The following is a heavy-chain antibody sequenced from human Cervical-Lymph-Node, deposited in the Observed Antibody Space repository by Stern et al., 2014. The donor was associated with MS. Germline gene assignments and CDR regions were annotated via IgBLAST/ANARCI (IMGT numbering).Heavy chain of an antibody. Sequence: VQLVQSGAEVKKPGESLRISCEVSGYRFTSNWIGWVRQMPGKGLEWMGIIYPGDSETRYSPPFQGQVTILVDKSNTTAYLQWSSLKASDTAIYYCARRGNGYMGIDYWGQGTLVTVSS. CDR3: ARRGNGYMGIDY. CDR2: IYPGDSET. D-gene: IGHD5-24*01. J-gene: IGHJ4*02. V-gene: IGHV5-51*03. CDR1: GYRFTSNW.